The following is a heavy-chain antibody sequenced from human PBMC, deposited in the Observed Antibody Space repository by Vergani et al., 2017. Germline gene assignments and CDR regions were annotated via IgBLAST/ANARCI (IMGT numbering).Heavy chain of an antibody. CDR1: GFTSSYYG. CDR2: ISYDGTQK. J-gene: IGHJ1*01. V-gene: IGHV3-30*03. CDR3: ATKCCGTPGYPIGYFSE. Sequence: QVHLVESGGGVVQPGRSLRLSCVVSGFTSSYYGMHWVRQAPGKGLEWVAVISYDGTQKYYAESVKGRFTISSDNSKSTLYLQMNSLRTKDTAVYYYATKCCGTPGYPIGYFSEWGQGTLVTVYS. D-gene: IGHD6-25*01.